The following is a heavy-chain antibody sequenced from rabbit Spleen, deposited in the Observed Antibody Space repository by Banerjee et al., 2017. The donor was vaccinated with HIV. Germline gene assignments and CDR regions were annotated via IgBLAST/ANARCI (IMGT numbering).Heavy chain of an antibody. CDR2: IYAGSSGFS. CDR3: ARDTVTSFSTYGMAL. V-gene: IGHV1S40*01. D-gene: IGHD7-1*01. CDR1: GFSFSNTDY. Sequence: QSLEESGGDLVKPGASLTLTCTASGFSFSNTDYMCWVRQAPGKGLEWIACIYAGSSGFSYSATWAKGRFTCSKASSTTVTLQMPSLPVADTATFFCARDTVTSFSTYGMALWGQGPLVTV. J-gene: IGHJ6*01.